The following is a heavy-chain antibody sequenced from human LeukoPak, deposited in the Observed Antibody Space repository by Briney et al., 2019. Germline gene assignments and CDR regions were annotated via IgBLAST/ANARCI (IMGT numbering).Heavy chain of an antibody. CDR2: IKTDGSTT. D-gene: IGHD1-7*01. V-gene: IGHV3-74*01. CDR3: VSAWGTTEHY. Sequence: GGSLRLSCAASGFTFRNYWMHWVRQAPGEGLVWVSRIKTDGSTTNYADSVKGRFTISRDNAKNTLYLQLNSLRAEDTAVYYCVSAWGTTEHYWGQGTLVTVSS. CDR1: GFTFRNYW. J-gene: IGHJ4*02.